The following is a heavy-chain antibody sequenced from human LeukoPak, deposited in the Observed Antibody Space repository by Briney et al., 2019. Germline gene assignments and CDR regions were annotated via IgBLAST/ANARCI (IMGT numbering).Heavy chain of an antibody. CDR1: GFTFDDYA. CDR3: ASGRLDYYDTSGPYY. CDR2: ISWNSGSI. Sequence: PGGSLRLSCAASGFTFDDYAMHWVRQAPGKGLEWVSGISWNSGSIGYADSVKGRFTISRDNAKNTLYLQMNSLRAEDTAVYYCASGRLDYYDTSGPYYWGQGALVTVSS. D-gene: IGHD3-22*01. V-gene: IGHV3-9*01. J-gene: IGHJ4*02.